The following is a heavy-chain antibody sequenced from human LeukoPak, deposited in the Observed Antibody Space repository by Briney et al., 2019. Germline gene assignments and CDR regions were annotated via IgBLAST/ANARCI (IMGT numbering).Heavy chain of an antibody. CDR3: ARLSLGYNYGYVDY. Sequence: PSETLSLTCTVSGGSISSSNYYWGWIRQPPGKGLEWIGSIYYSGSTYYNPSLKSRVTISVDTSKIQFSLTLSSVTAADTALYYCARLSLGYNYGYVDYWGQGTLVTVSS. D-gene: IGHD5-18*01. J-gene: IGHJ4*02. V-gene: IGHV4-39*01. CDR2: IYYSGST. CDR1: GGSISSSNYY.